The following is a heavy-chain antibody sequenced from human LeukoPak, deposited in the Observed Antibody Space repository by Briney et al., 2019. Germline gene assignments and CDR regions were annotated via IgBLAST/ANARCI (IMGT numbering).Heavy chain of an antibody. D-gene: IGHD3-10*01. J-gene: IGHJ4*02. CDR1: GFTFSSYS. CDR2: IKSKTDGGTT. Sequence: PGGSLRLSCAASGFTFSSYSMNWVRQAPGKGLEWVGRIKSKTDGGTTDYAAPVKGRFTISRDDSKNTLYLQMNSLKTEDTAVYYCTADPELGFDYWGQGTLVTVSS. CDR3: TADPELGFDY. V-gene: IGHV3-15*01.